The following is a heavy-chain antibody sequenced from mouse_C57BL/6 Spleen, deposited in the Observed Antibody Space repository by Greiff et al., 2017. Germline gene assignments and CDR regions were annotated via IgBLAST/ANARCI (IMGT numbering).Heavy chain of an antibody. Sequence: VQLQESGPGLVQPSQSLSITCTVSGFSLTSYGVHWVRQSPGKGLEWLGVIWRGGSTDYNAAFMSRLSITKDNSKSQVFFKMNSLQADDTAIYYCAKTGTTVVNAMDYWGQGTSVTVSS. CDR3: AKTGTTVVNAMDY. D-gene: IGHD1-1*01. CDR1: GFSLTSYG. CDR2: IWRGGST. J-gene: IGHJ4*01. V-gene: IGHV2-5*01.